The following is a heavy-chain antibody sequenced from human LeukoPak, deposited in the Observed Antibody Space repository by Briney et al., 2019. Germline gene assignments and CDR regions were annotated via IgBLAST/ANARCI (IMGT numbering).Heavy chain of an antibody. CDR2: IRYDGSNK. CDR3: AREGVRYAGIAAAGTGRLNWFDP. J-gene: IGHJ5*02. V-gene: IGHV3-30*02. D-gene: IGHD6-13*01. CDR1: GFTFSSYG. Sequence: PGGSLRLSCAASGFTFSSYGMHWVRQAPGKGLEWVAFIRYDGSNKYYADSVKGRFTISRDNSKNTLYLQMNSLRAEDTAVYYCAREGVRYAGIAAAGTGRLNWFDPWGQGTLVTVSS.